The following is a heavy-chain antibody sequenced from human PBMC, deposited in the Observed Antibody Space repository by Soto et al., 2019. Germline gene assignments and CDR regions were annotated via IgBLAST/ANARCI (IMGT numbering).Heavy chain of an antibody. CDR3: ARGPLYPFGGVDAFAEYFQH. D-gene: IGHD3-16*01. Sequence: SETLSLTCTVSGGSISSGGYYWSWIRQHPGKGLEWIGYIYYSGSTYYNPSLKSRVTISVDTSKNQFSLKLSSVTAADTAVYYCARGPLYPFGGVDAFAEYFQHWGQGTLVTVSS. CDR1: GGSISSGGYY. J-gene: IGHJ1*01. CDR2: IYYSGST. V-gene: IGHV4-31*03.